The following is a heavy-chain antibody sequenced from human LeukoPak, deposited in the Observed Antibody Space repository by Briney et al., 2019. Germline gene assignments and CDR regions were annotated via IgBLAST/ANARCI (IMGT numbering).Heavy chain of an antibody. Sequence: SETLSLTCTVSGGTISSYYWSWIRQPPGKGLEWIGYIYYSGSTNYNPSLKSRVTISVDTSNNQFSLMLSSVTAADTAVYYCAGAAYDNSSPDYWGQGTLVIVSS. CDR3: AGAAYDNSSPDY. V-gene: IGHV4-59*01. CDR2: IYYSGST. J-gene: IGHJ4*02. CDR1: GGTISSYY. D-gene: IGHD3-22*01.